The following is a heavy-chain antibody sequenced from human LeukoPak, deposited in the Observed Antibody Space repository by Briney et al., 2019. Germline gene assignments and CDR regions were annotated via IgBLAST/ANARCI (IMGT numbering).Heavy chain of an antibody. Sequence: PGGSLRLSCAASGFTFSSYGMHWVRQAPGKGLEWVAVISYDGSNKYYADSVKGRFTISRDNSKNTLYLQMNSLRAEDTAVYYCARDPTIFDSPYYFDYWGQGTLVTVSS. CDR3: ARDPTIFDSPYYFDY. CDR1: GFTFSSYG. J-gene: IGHJ4*02. CDR2: ISYDGSNK. V-gene: IGHV3-30*03. D-gene: IGHD3-3*01.